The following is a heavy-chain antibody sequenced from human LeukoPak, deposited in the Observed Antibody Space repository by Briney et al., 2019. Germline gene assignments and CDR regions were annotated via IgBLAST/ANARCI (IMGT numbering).Heavy chain of an antibody. CDR3: ARERPIYCSGGSCYYDAFDI. CDR1: GGSISSYY. D-gene: IGHD2-15*01. J-gene: IGHJ3*02. CDR2: IYYSGST. V-gene: IGHV4-59*12. Sequence: SETLSLTCTVSGGSISSYYWSWIRQPPGKGLEWIGYIYYSGSTYYNPSLKSRVTISVDTSKNQFSLKLSSVTAADTAVYYCARERPIYCSGGSCYYDAFDIWGQGTMVTVSS.